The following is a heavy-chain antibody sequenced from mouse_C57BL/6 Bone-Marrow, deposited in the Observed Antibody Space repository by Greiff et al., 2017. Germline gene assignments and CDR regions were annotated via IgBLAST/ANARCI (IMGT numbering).Heavy chain of an antibody. V-gene: IGHV5-6*01. CDR3: ARHPTGAY. CDR1: GFTFSSYG. D-gene: IGHD1-1*01. Sequence: EVKLVESGGDLVKPGGSLKLSCAASGFTFSSYGMSWVRQTPDKRLEWVATISSGGSYTYYPDSVKGRFTISRDNAKNTLYLQMSSLKSEDTAMYYCARHPTGAYWGQGTLVTVSA. J-gene: IGHJ3*01. CDR2: ISSGGSYT.